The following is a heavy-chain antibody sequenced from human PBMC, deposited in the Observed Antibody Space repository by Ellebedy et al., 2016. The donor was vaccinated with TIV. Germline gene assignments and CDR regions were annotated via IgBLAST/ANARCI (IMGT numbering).Heavy chain of an antibody. Sequence: AASVKVSCKSSGYTFIDYGVTWVRQAPGQGLDWMGWVSAYSGNTNYAEKLQGRVTMTTDTSTDTAYMERRSLRSDDTAVYFCARSSGSGTYYRNGMDVWGQGTTVTVSS. J-gene: IGHJ6*02. CDR1: GYTFIDYG. CDR2: VSAYSGNT. CDR3: ARSSGSGTYYRNGMDV. V-gene: IGHV1-18*01. D-gene: IGHD3-10*01.